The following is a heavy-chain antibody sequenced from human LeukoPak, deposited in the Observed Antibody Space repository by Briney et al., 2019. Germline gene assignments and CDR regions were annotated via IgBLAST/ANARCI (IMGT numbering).Heavy chain of an antibody. CDR1: GFTFSSYA. CDR2: ISGSGGST. Sequence: PGGSLRLSCAASGFTFSSYAMSWVRQAPGKGLEWVSAISGSGGSTYYADSVKGRLTISRDNSKNTLYLQMNSLRAEDTAVYYCAKSITFGGVIVLDYWGQGTLVTVSS. D-gene: IGHD3-16*02. CDR3: AKSITFGGVIVLDY. J-gene: IGHJ4*02. V-gene: IGHV3-23*01.